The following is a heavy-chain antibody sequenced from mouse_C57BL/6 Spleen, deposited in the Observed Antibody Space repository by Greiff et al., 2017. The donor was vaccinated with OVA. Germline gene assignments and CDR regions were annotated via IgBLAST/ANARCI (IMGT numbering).Heavy chain of an antibody. J-gene: IGHJ2*01. CDR1: GYAFSSSW. Sequence: QVQLQQSGPELVKPGASVKISCKASGYAFSSSWMNWVKQRPGKGLEWIGRIYPGDGDTNYNGKFKGKATLTADKSSSTAYMQLSSLTSEDSAVYFCARNWEGYWGQGTTLTVSS. CDR3: ARNWEGY. V-gene: IGHV1-82*01. CDR2: IYPGDGDT. D-gene: IGHD4-1*01.